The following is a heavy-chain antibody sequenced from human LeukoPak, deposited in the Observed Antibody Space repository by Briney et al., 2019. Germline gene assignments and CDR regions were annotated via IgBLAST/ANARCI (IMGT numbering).Heavy chain of an antibody. Sequence: GWSLRLSCAASGFTFSNAWMSWVSQAPGKGLEWVGRIKSKTDGGTTDYAAPVKGRFTISRDDSKNTLYLQMNSLKTEDTAVYYCTTDQDYYDSSGYHGDYWGQGTLVTVSS. CDR2: IKSKTDGGTT. CDR3: TTDQDYYDSSGYHGDY. J-gene: IGHJ4*02. D-gene: IGHD3-22*01. CDR1: GFTFSNAW. V-gene: IGHV3-15*01.